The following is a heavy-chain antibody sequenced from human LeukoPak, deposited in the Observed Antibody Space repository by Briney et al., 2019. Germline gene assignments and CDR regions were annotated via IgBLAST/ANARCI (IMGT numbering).Heavy chain of an antibody. CDR2: INPNSGGT. Sequence: ASVKVSCKASGYIFSTYGISWVRQAPGQGLEWMGWINPNSGGTNYAQKFQGRVTMTRDTSISTAYMELSRLRSDDTAVYYCARGIAAGDYWGQGTLVTVSS. CDR3: ARGIAAGDY. V-gene: IGHV1-2*02. D-gene: IGHD6-13*01. J-gene: IGHJ4*02. CDR1: GYIFSTYG.